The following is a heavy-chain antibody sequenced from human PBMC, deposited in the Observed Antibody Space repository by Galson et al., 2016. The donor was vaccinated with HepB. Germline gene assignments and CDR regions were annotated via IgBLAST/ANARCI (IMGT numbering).Heavy chain of an antibody. D-gene: IGHD4-17*01. J-gene: IGHJ4*02. V-gene: IGHV1-46*01. CDR3: ARMGDGDHGDAGLDY. CDR2: LDPSGGNT. Sequence: SVKVSCKASGYTFTRYNMHWVRRAPGQGLEWMGILDPSGGNTRYAQKFQDRVTMTRDTSTSTLYMELTSLRSEDTAVYYCARMGDGDHGDAGLDYWGQGTLVSVSS. CDR1: GYTFTRYN.